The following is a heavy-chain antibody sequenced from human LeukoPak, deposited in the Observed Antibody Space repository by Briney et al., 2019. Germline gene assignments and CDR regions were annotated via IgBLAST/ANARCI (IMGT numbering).Heavy chain of an antibody. Sequence: ASVKVSCKASGYTFTSYGISWVRQAPGQGLEWMGWISAYNGNTNYAQKLQGRVTMTTDTSTSTAYMELRSLRSDDTAVYYCARDRGGFSGYDPPSYYHYYGMDVWGQGTTVTVSS. CDR2: ISAYNGNT. D-gene: IGHD5-12*01. V-gene: IGHV1-18*01. CDR3: ARDRGGFSGYDPPSYYHYYGMDV. J-gene: IGHJ6*02. CDR1: GYTFTSYG.